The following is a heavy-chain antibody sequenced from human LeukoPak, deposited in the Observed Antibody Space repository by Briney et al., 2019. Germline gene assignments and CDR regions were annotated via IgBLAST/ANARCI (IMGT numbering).Heavy chain of an antibody. CDR2: INHSGST. Sequence: ASETLSLTCAVYGGSFSGYYWSWIRQPPGKGLEWIGEINHSGSTYYNPSLKSRVTISVDTSKNQFSLKLSSVTAADTAVYYCARQPAQTDYWGQGTLVTVSS. V-gene: IGHV4-34*01. J-gene: IGHJ4*02. CDR3: ARQPAQTDY. CDR1: GGSFSGYY.